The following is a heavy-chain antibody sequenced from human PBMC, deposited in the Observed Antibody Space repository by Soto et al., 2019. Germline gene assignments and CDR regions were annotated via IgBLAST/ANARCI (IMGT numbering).Heavy chain of an antibody. V-gene: IGHV3-23*01. D-gene: IGHD2-15*01. J-gene: IGHJ4*02. CDR3: AKSRVDRERYCSGGSCYGVY. CDR1: GFTFSSYA. Sequence: GGSLRLSCAASGFTFSSYAMSWVRQAPGKGLEWVSAISGSGGSTYYADSVKGRFTISRDNSKNTLYLQMNSLRAEDTAVYYCAKSRVDRERYCSGGSCYGVYWGQGTLVTVSS. CDR2: ISGSGGST.